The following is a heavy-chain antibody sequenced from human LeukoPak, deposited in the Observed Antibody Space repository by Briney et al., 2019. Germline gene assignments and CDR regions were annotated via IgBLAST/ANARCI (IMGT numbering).Heavy chain of an antibody. CDR1: GFTLSSYS. D-gene: IGHD3-10*01. J-gene: IGHJ4*02. V-gene: IGHV3-74*01. CDR3: ARDRGPRTGFMVREAYDY. CDR2: INTDGSIT. Sequence: GGSLSLSCAASGFTLSSYSMNWDRQAPGKGLVWVSRINTDGSITNYADSVKGRFSISRDNAKNTLYLQMSSLRAEDTAVYYCARDRGPRTGFMVREAYDYWGQGTLVTVSS.